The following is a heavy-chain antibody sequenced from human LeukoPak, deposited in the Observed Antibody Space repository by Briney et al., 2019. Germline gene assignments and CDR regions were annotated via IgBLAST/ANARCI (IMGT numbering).Heavy chain of an antibody. CDR1: GFTFSSYW. CDR3: AQEAGPVSDH. V-gene: IGHV3-7*01. J-gene: IGHJ4*02. CDR2: MKRDGSEK. Sequence: GGSLRLSCAASGFTFSSYWMSWVRQAPGKGLEWVANMKRDGSEKYYVDSVKGRFTISRDNAKNSLYQQMNSLRAEDTAVYHCAQEAGPVSDHWGEGTMVTVCS.